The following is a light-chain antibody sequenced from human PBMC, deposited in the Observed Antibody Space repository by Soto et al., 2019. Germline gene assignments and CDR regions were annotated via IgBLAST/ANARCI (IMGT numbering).Light chain of an antibody. Sequence: DIQITQSPSSLSASVGDRVTITCRASQGIRNYLNWYQHKPGKAPKLLIYGAYNLETGVPSRFSGSGSGTEFTLTISSLQPDDFATYYCQQYNSYRAFGQGTKVDIK. CDR1: QGIRNY. V-gene: IGKV1-17*01. CDR2: GAY. CDR3: QQYNSYRA. J-gene: IGKJ1*01.